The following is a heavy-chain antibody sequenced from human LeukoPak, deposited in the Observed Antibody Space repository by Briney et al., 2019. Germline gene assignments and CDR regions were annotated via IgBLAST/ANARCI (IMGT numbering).Heavy chain of an antibody. CDR3: ARQTSDFYDILTGSGWFDP. Sequence: GESLKISCKGAGYSFTSYWISWVRQMPGKGLEWMGRIDPSDSYTNYSPSFQGHVTISADKSISTAYLQWSSLKASDTAMYYCARQTSDFYDILTGSGWFDPWGQGTLVTVSS. V-gene: IGHV5-10-1*01. CDR1: GYSFTSYW. J-gene: IGHJ5*02. D-gene: IGHD3-9*01. CDR2: IDPSDSYT.